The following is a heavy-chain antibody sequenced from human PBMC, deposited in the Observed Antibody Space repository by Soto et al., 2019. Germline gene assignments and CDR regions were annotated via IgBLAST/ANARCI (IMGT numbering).Heavy chain of an antibody. J-gene: IGHJ4*02. D-gene: IGHD3-22*01. CDR3: ASTTYYYDSSGYYRDY. Sequence: PGESLKISCKGSGYSFTSYWISWVRQMPGKGLEWMGRIDPSDSYTNYSPSFQGHVTISADKSISTAYLQWSSLKASDTAMYYCASTTYYYDSSGYYRDYWGQGTLVTVSS. CDR1: GYSFTSYW. V-gene: IGHV5-10-1*01. CDR2: IDPSDSYT.